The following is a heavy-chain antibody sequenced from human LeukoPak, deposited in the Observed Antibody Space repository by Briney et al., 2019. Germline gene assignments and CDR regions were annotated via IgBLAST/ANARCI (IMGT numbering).Heavy chain of an antibody. CDR2: ISSGSSYI. J-gene: IGHJ4*02. CDR3: ARNGAVGVTDY. Sequence: PGRSLRLSCAASGFTFSSYSMNWVRQAPGKGLEWVSSISSGSSYIYYADSVKGRFTISRDNAKNSLYLQMNSLRAEDTAVYYCARNGAVGVTDYWGQGTLVTVSS. CDR1: GFTFSSYS. V-gene: IGHV3-21*01. D-gene: IGHD2-8*01.